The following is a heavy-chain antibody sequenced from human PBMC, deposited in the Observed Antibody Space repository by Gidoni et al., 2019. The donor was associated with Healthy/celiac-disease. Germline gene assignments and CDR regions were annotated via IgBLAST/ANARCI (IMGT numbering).Heavy chain of an antibody. D-gene: IGHD3-10*01. Sequence: QVQLQESGPGLVKPSQTLSLTCTVPGGSIRSGDYYWSWIRQPPGKGLEWIGYIYYSGSTYYNPSLKSRVTISVDTSKNQFSLKLSSVTAADTAVYYCARGHVLLWFGDGSNRFSPWGQGTLVTVSS. J-gene: IGHJ5*02. CDR1: GGSIRSGDYY. V-gene: IGHV4-30-4*01. CDR3: ARGHVLLWFGDGSNRFSP. CDR2: IYYSGST.